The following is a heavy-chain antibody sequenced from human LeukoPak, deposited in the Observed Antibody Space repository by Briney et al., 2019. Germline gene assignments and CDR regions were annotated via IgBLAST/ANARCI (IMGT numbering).Heavy chain of an antibody. Sequence: SGTLSLTCTVSGGSISSYYWSWIRQPPGKGLEWIGYIYYSGSTNYNPSLKSRVTISVDTSKNQFSLKLSSVTAADTAVYYCARQGGGFWYFDLWGRGTPVTVSS. J-gene: IGHJ2*01. V-gene: IGHV4-59*08. CDR2: IYYSGST. CDR1: GGSISSYY. D-gene: IGHD6-25*01. CDR3: ARQGGGFWYFDL.